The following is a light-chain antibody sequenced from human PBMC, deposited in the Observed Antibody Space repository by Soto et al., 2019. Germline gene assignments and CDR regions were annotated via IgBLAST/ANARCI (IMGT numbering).Light chain of an antibody. CDR2: GNT. CDR3: LSFDSSLSVV. CDR1: SSNIGAGYD. J-gene: IGLJ2*01. Sequence: QSVLTQPPSVSGAPGQRVTISCTGSSSNIGAGYDVHWYQQLPGRAPKLLIYGNTNRPSGVPDRFSGSKSGTSASLARTGLQAEDEAEYYCLSFDSSLSVVFGGGTQLTVL. V-gene: IGLV1-40*01.